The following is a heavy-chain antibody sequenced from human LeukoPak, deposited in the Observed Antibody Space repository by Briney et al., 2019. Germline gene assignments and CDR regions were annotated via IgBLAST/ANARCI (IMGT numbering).Heavy chain of an antibody. Sequence: GGSLRLSCEAAGFTFSTYWMKWVRQAPGKGLEWVANVKQDGSQKYYVDSVKGRFIISRDNAKNSLYLQMNSVRAEDTAVYYCAREGTFGDYRASGDHWGQGALVTVSS. CDR1: GFTFSTYW. CDR2: VKQDGSQK. J-gene: IGHJ4*02. V-gene: IGHV3-7*03. CDR3: AREGTFGDYRASGDH. D-gene: IGHD2-21*02.